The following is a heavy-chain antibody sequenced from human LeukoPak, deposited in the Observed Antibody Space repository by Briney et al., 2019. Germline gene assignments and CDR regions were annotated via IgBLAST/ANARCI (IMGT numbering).Heavy chain of an antibody. CDR2: ISAYNGNT. CDR3: AKESTVTPGNVNWFDT. Sequence: EASVKVSCKASGYTFTSYGISWVRQAPGQGLEWMGWISAYNGNTNYAQKLQGRVTMTTDTSTSTAYMELRSLRSDDTAVYYCAKESTVTPGNVNWFDTWGQGTLVTVSS. CDR1: GYTFTSYG. J-gene: IGHJ5*02. V-gene: IGHV1-18*01. D-gene: IGHD4-17*01.